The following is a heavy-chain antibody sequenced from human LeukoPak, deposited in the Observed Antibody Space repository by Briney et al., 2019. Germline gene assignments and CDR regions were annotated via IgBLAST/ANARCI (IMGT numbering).Heavy chain of an antibody. CDR1: GGSISSYY. CDR3: ARGPDYGDYETLDAFDI. V-gene: IGHV4-34*01. J-gene: IGHJ3*02. Sequence: SETLSLTCTVSGGSISSYYWSWIRQPPGKGLEWIGEINHSGSTNYNPSLKSRVTISVDTSKNQFSLKLSSVTAADTAVYYCARGPDYGDYETLDAFDIWGQGTMVTVSS. CDR2: INHSGST. D-gene: IGHD4-17*01.